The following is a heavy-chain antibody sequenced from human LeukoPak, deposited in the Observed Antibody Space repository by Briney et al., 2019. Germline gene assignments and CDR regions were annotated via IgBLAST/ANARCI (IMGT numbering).Heavy chain of an antibody. CDR1: GGSISSYY. Sequence: PSETLSLTCTVSGGSISSYYWSWIRQPPGKGLEWIGYIYYTGTTNYNPSLKSRAAISVDTSKNQFSLNLTSVTAADTAVYYCVRDKGDGTRPSSERFDYWGQGTLVTVSS. J-gene: IGHJ4*02. CDR3: VRDKGDGTRPSSERFDY. V-gene: IGHV4-59*01. CDR2: IYYTGTT. D-gene: IGHD5-24*01.